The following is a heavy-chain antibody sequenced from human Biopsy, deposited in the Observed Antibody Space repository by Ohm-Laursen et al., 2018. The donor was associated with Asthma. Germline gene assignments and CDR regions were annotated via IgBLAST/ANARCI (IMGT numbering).Heavy chain of an antibody. J-gene: IGHJ4*02. CDR1: GVSISTYY. Sequence: SQTLSLTCTVSGVSISTYYWSWIRQPPGKGLEWIGYIYYSGSTNYNPSLKSRVTISVDTSKNQFSLRLISGTAEDTAVYYCARVSQGELYCGGDCYSGFDYWGQGTLVTVSS. CDR3: ARVSQGELYCGGDCYSGFDY. D-gene: IGHD2-21*01. CDR2: IYYSGST. V-gene: IGHV4-59*01.